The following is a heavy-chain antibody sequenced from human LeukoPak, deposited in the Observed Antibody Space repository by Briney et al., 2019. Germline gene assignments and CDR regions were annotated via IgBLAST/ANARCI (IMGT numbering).Heavy chain of an antibody. Sequence: PGGSLRLSCAASGFTFSNAWMSWVRQAPGKGLEWVGRIKSKTDGGTTDYAAPVKGRFTISRDDSKNTLYLQMNSLKTEDTAVYYCTTDKGYCSGGSCSDIDYWGQGTLFTVSS. D-gene: IGHD2-15*01. CDR1: GFTFSNAW. J-gene: IGHJ4*02. V-gene: IGHV3-15*01. CDR3: TTDKGYCSGGSCSDIDY. CDR2: IKSKTDGGTT.